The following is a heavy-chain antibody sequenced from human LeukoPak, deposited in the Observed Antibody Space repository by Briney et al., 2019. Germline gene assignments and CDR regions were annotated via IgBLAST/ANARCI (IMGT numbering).Heavy chain of an antibody. Sequence: GGSLRLSCAASGFTFSTYSMRWVRQAPEKGLEWVAAISGRDAGTYYADSVKGRFAISRDNSKSTLYLQMDSLRADDTALYYCVRVGAPTGYIDHWGQGTLVTVSS. V-gene: IGHV3-23*01. CDR1: GFTFSTYS. CDR3: VRVGAPTGYIDH. D-gene: IGHD1-1*01. J-gene: IGHJ4*02. CDR2: ISGRDAGT.